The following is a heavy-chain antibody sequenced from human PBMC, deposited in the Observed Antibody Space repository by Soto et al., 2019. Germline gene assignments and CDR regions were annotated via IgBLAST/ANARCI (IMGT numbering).Heavy chain of an antibody. Sequence: GASVKVSCKASGYTFTSYGISWVRQAPGQGPEWLGWISAFNGKTDSAQKIQDRVTMTTDTSTRTAYMELRSLRSDDTAVYYCARSELWLRPPPHFDSWGQGTLVTVSS. CDR1: GYTFTSYG. J-gene: IGHJ4*02. V-gene: IGHV1-18*01. CDR2: ISAFNGKT. D-gene: IGHD5-18*01. CDR3: ARSELWLRPPPHFDS.